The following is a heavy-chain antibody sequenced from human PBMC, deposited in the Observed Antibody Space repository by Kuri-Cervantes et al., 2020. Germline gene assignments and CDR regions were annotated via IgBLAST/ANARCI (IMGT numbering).Heavy chain of an antibody. CDR3: ARDYPRSYGDDFDY. CDR1: GGTFSSYA. Sequence: SVKVSCKASGGTFSSYAISWVRQAPGQGLEWMGGIIPIFGTANYAQKFQGRVTITADKSTSTAYMELSSLRSEDTAVYYCARDYPRSYGDDFDYWGQGTLVTVSS. CDR2: IIPIFGTA. V-gene: IGHV1-69*06. D-gene: IGHD4-17*01. J-gene: IGHJ4*02.